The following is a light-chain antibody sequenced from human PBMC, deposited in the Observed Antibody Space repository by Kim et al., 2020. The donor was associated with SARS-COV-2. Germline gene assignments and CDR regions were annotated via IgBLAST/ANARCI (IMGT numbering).Light chain of an antibody. CDR3: SSYTSSGTLV. V-gene: IGLV2-14*03. CDR1: SSDLGGYNY. CDR2: DVS. J-gene: IGLJ1*01. Sequence: QSALTQPASVSGSPGQSIAISCTGTSSDLGGYNYVSWYQQHPGKAPKLMIYDVSSRPSGVSNRFSGSKSGNTASLTISGLQAEDEADYYCSSYTSSGTLVFGTGTKVTVL.